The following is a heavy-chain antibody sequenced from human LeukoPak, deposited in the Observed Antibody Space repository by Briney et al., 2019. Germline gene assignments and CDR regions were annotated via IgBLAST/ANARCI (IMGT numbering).Heavy chain of an antibody. D-gene: IGHD6-19*01. J-gene: IGHJ4*02. CDR1: GRSISSYY. Sequence: PSETLSLTCTVSGRSISSYYWSWIRQPPGKGLEWIGYIYYSGSTNYNPSLKSRVTISVDTSKNQFSLKLSSVTAADTAVYYCARHVEQRLTPLDYWGQGILVTVSS. CDR2: IYYSGST. CDR3: ARHVEQRLTPLDY. V-gene: IGHV4-59*08.